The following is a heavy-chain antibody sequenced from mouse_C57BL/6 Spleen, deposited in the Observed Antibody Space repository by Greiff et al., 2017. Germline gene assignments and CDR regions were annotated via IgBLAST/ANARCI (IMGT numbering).Heavy chain of an antibody. J-gene: IGHJ4*01. V-gene: IGHV5-17*01. D-gene: IGHD1-1*01. Sequence: EVKLVESGGGLVKPGGSLKLSCAASGFTFSDYGMPWVRQAPEKGLEWVAYISSGSSTIYYADTVKGRFTISRDNAKNTLFLQMTSLRSEDTAMYYCASDYGSSYAMDYWGQGPSVTVSS. CDR3: ASDYGSSYAMDY. CDR1: GFTFSDYG. CDR2: ISSGSSTI.